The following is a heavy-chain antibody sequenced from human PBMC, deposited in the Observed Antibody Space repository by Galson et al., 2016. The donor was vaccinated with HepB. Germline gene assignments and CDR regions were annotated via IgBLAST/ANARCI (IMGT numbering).Heavy chain of an antibody. CDR2: IDPSDSYT. Sequence: QSGAEVKKPGESLRISCKGSGYSFTNYWISWVRQMPGKGLEWMGRIDPSDSYTNYSPSFQGHVTFSADKSISTAYLQWSSLKASDTAMYYCARQGYCSGGRCYTYYFDYWGQGTPVTVSS. CDR1: GYSFTNYW. CDR3: ARQGYCSGGRCYTYYFDY. D-gene: IGHD2-15*01. J-gene: IGHJ4*02. V-gene: IGHV5-10-1*01.